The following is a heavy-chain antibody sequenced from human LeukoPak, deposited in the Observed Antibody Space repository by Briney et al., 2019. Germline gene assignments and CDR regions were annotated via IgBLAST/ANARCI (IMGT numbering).Heavy chain of an antibody. J-gene: IGHJ4*02. CDR1: GDIVSTNSVA. Sequence: SQTLSLTCAISGDIVSTNSVAWNWIRQSPSRGLEWLGRTSYRSNLYNDYAVSVKSRITITPDTSKNQFSLQLNSVTPEDTAVYYCAREAEITRFDYWGQGTLVTVSS. CDR3: AREAEITRFDY. CDR2: TSYRSNLYN. V-gene: IGHV6-1*01. D-gene: IGHD5-24*01.